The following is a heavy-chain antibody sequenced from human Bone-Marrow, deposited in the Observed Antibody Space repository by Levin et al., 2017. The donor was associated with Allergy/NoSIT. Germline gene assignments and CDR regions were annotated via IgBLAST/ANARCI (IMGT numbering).Heavy chain of an antibody. CDR2: VHYLRST. CDR1: GSSVSNTNYY. V-gene: IGHV4-39*07. CDR3: ARDQVVTTSFFDY. D-gene: IGHD2-21*02. J-gene: IGHJ4*01. Sequence: TGGSLRLSCAVSGSSVSNTNYYWGWIRQSPGKGLEWIGSVHYLRSTHYNPSFTARVTMSLDTSKNQFSLRLSSVSAADTAVYYCARDQVVTTSFFDYWGHGILVTVSS.